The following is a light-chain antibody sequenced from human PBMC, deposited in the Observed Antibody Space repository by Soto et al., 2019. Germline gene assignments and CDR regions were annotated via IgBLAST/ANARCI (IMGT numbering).Light chain of an antibody. J-gene: IGLJ1*01. CDR2: EVA. CDR3: SSFKGTNSFV. Sequence: QSALTQPASVSGSPGQSITISCTGTSSDIGAYNFVSWYQHHPGKAPKLLIYEVAYRPSGISNRFSGSKSANTASLTISGLQAEDEADYYCSSFKGTNSFVFGTGTKLTVL. V-gene: IGLV2-14*01. CDR1: SSDIGAYNF.